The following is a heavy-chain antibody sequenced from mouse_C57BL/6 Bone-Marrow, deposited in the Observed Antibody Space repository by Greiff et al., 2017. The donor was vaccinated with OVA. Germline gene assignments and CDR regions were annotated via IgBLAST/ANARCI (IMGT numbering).Heavy chain of an antibody. J-gene: IGHJ1*03. V-gene: IGHV7-1*01. CDR1: GFTFSDFY. Sequence: EVQRVESGGGLVQSGRSLRLSCATSGFTFSDFYMEWVRQAPGKGLEWIAASRNKANDYTTEYSASVKGRFIVSRDTSQSILYLQMNALRAEDTAIYYCARDAYGRSYWYFDVWGTGTTVTVSS. CDR3: ARDAYGRSYWYFDV. CDR2: SRNKANDYTT. D-gene: IGHD1-1*01.